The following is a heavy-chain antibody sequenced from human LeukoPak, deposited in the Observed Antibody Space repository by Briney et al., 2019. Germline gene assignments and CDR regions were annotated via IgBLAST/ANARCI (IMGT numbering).Heavy chain of an antibody. D-gene: IGHD1-20*01. V-gene: IGHV3-21*01. CDR1: GFTFSSYS. Sequence: TGGSLRLSCAASGFTFSSYSMNWVRQAPGKGLEWVSSISSSSSYIYYADSVKGRFTISRDNAKNSLYLQMNSLRAEDTAVYYCARDLITGRSAYWGQGTLVTVSS. CDR3: ARDLITGRSAY. J-gene: IGHJ4*02. CDR2: ISSSSSYI.